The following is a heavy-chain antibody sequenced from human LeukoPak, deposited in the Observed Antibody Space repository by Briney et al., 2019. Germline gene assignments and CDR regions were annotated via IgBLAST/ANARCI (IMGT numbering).Heavy chain of an antibody. D-gene: IGHD3-16*01. CDR2: MNPNSGNT. J-gene: IGHJ6*03. Sequence: ASVKVSCKGSGYTFTGYDINWVRQATGQGLEWMGWMNPNSGNTGYAQKFQGRVTMTRNTSISTAYMELSSLRSEDTAVYYCELIASGYYYYMDVWGKGTTVTVSS. CDR1: GYTFTGYD. CDR3: ELIASGYYYYMDV. V-gene: IGHV1-8*01.